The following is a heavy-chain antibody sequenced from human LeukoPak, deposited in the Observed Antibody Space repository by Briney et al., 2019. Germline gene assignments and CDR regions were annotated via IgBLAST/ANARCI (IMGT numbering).Heavy chain of an antibody. CDR3: AREYYFYHMDG. Sequence: PGGSLRLSCAASGFTFSSYAMTWVRQAPGKGLEWVSAISASGGSTYYADSVKGRFTISRDNSKNTLYLQMNSLRADDTAVYCCAREYYFYHMDGWGKGTTVTVSS. J-gene: IGHJ6*03. CDR2: ISASGGST. V-gene: IGHV3-23*01. CDR1: GFTFSSYA.